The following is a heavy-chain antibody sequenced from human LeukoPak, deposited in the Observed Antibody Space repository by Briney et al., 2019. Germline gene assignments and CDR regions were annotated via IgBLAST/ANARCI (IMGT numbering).Heavy chain of an antibody. CDR3: ARQTSWYNWFDP. V-gene: IGHV4-39*01. CDR1: GGSISSSSYY. CDR2: IYYSGST. D-gene: IGHD2-2*01. Sequence: SETLSLTCTVSGGSISSSSYYWGWIRQPPGKGLEWIGSIYYSGSTYYNPSLKSRVTISVDTSKNQFSLKLSSVTAADTAVYYCARQTSWYNWFDPWGQGTLVTVSS. J-gene: IGHJ5*02.